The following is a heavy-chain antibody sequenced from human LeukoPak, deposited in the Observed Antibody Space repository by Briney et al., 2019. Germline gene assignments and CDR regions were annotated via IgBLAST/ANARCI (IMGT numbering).Heavy chain of an antibody. CDR2: INPCSGDT. D-gene: IGHD3-22*01. Sequence: ASVKVSCKASGYTFTGYYVHWVRQAPGQGLEWKGWINPCSGDTNSAQKFQGRVTMTRDTSISTAYMELSRLRSDDTAVYYCARVTYDSSGYYLDYWGQGTLVTVSS. V-gene: IGHV1-2*02. J-gene: IGHJ4*02. CDR1: GYTFTGYY. CDR3: ARVTYDSSGYYLDY.